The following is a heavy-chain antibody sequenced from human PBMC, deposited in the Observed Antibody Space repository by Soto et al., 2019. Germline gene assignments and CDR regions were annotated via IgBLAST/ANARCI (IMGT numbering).Heavy chain of an antibody. J-gene: IGHJ5*02. CDR2: ISWNSGSI. V-gene: IGHV3-9*01. CDR1: GFTFDDYA. CDR3: AKDLISSLYFLRPLGFDP. D-gene: IGHD3-22*01. Sequence: SLRLSCAASGFTFDDYAMHCVLQAPGKGLEWVSGISWNSGSIGYADSVKGRFTISRDNAKNSLYLQMNSLRAEDTALYYCAKDLISSLYFLRPLGFDPWGQGTLVTVSS.